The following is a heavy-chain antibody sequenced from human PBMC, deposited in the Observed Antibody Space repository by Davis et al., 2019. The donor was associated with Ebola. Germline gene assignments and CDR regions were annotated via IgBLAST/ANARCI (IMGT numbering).Heavy chain of an antibody. CDR3: GRRILGDSRGAVDV. V-gene: IGHV3-48*02. D-gene: IGHD4-17*01. CDR1: GFTFDDYA. CDR2: IGGSGADI. Sequence: PGGSLRLSCAASGFTFDDYAMHWVRQPPGKGLEWLSYIGGSGADISYGDSVKGRFTISRDDARDSLFLYMDSLRDDDTAVYYCGRRILGDSRGAVDVWGQGTTVTVSS. J-gene: IGHJ6*02.